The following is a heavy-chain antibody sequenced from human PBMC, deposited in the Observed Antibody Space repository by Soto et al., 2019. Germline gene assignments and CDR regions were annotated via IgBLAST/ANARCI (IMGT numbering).Heavy chain of an antibody. CDR1: GGTFSSYA. J-gene: IGHJ3*02. D-gene: IGHD5-18*01. V-gene: IGHV1-69*13. CDR2: IIPIFGTA. Sequence: SVKVSCKASGGTFSSYAISWVRQAPGQGLEWMGGIIPIFGTANYAQKFQGRVTITADESTSTAYMELSSLRSEDTAVYYCESNIVDTVISRNAFDIWGKGTMDTVS. CDR3: ESNIVDTVISRNAFDI.